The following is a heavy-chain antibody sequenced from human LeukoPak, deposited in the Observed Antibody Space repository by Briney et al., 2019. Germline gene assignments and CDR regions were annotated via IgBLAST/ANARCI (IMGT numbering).Heavy chain of an antibody. J-gene: IGHJ4*02. CDR2: IYYSGST. D-gene: IGHD3-10*01. V-gene: IGHV4-39*01. Sequence: SETLSLTCTVSGGSISSSSYYWGWIRQPPGKGLEWIGSIYYSGSTYYNPSLKSRVTISVDTSKNQFSLKLSSVTAADTAVYXXXXXXXMVRGVIADWGQGTLVTVSX. CDR3: XXXXXMVRGVIAD. CDR1: GGSISSSSYY.